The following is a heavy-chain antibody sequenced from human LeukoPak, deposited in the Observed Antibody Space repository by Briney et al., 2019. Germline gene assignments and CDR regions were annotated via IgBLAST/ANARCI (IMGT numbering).Heavy chain of an antibody. Sequence: PGGSLRLSCAVSGFSFFYTGMGWVRQAPGKGLEWVAAIGGGASDTKYADSVKGRFTISRDISKNTLYLQMNSLRAEDTAVYYCAKEVLLWFGESWFDPWGQGTLVTVSS. J-gene: IGHJ5*02. CDR3: AKEVLLWFGESWFDP. CDR1: GFSFFYTG. D-gene: IGHD3-10*01. CDR2: IGGGASDT. V-gene: IGHV3-23*01.